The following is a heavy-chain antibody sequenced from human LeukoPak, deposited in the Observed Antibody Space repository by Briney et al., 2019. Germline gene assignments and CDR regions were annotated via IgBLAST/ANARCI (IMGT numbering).Heavy chain of an antibody. D-gene: IGHD3-22*01. CDR3: ARLLNYDDLDY. CDR2: IYPGDSDT. Sequence: GESLKISCKGSGYSFTNYWIGWVRQMPGKGLEWMGIIYPGDSDTRYSPSFQGQVTVSADKSITTAYLQWSSLKASDTAMYYCARLLNYDDLDYWGQGTLVTVSS. J-gene: IGHJ4*02. CDR1: GYSFTNYW. V-gene: IGHV5-51*01.